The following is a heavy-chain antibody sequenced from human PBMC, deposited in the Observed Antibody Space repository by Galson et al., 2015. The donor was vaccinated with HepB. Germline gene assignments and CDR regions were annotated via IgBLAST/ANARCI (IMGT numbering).Heavy chain of an antibody. D-gene: IGHD1-26*01. V-gene: IGHV3-66*02. CDR3: ARDLRGSYSYFDY. CDR2: IYSGGST. Sequence: SLRLSCAASGFTVSSNYMSWVRQAPGKGLEWVSVIYSGGSTYYADSVKGRFTISRDNSKNTLYLQMNSLRAEDTAVYYCARDLRGSYSYFDYWGQGTLVTVSS. CDR1: GFTVSSNY. J-gene: IGHJ4*02.